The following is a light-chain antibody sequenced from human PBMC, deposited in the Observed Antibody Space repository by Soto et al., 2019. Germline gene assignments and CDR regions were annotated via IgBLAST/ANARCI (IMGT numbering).Light chain of an antibody. CDR3: SSYTSSSTLDV. Sequence: ALTQPGSVSGSTGQSITISCPGTSSDVGGYNYVSWYQQHPGEAPKLMSYDVSNRPSGVSNRFSGSKSGNTASLTISGLQAEDEADYYCSSYTSSSTLDVFGTGTKVTVL. V-gene: IGLV2-14*01. CDR2: DVS. J-gene: IGLJ1*01. CDR1: SSDVGGYNY.